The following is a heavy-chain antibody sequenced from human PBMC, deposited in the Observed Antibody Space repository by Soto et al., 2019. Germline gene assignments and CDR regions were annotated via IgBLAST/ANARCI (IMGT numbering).Heavy chain of an antibody. CDR1: GGTFSSYA. Sequence: SVKVSCKASGGTFSSYAISWVRQAPGQGLEWMGGIIPIFGTANYAQKFQGRVTITADESTSTAYMELRSLRSEDTAVYYCASLVKDCSSTSCQNWFDPWGQGTLVTVSS. J-gene: IGHJ5*02. CDR3: ASLVKDCSSTSCQNWFDP. CDR2: IIPIFGTA. D-gene: IGHD2-2*01. V-gene: IGHV1-69*13.